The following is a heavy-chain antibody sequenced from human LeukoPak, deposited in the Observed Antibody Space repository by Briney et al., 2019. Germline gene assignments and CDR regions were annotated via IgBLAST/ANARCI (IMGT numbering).Heavy chain of an antibody. CDR1: GYTFTSYG. CDR2: SSAYNGNT. CDR3: ARDLSSGGSSYGY. Sequence: GASVKVSCKASGYTFTSYGISWVRQAPGQGLEWMGWSSAYNGNTNYAQKLQGRVSRTTNTTTSTAYMELRSLRSDDTAVYYCARDLSSGGSSYGYWGQGTLVTVSS. D-gene: IGHD2-15*01. J-gene: IGHJ4*02. V-gene: IGHV1-18*01.